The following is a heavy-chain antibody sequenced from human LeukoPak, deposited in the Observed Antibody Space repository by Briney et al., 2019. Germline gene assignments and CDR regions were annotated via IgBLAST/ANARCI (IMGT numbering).Heavy chain of an antibody. Sequence: SETLSLTCSVSGASISSHYWRWIRQPPGKGLEWIGYIHYSGSTNRNPSLKSRVTISLDTSKNQFSLKLTSVTAADTAVYYCSRAGTGFSIPGAYWGQGTLVTVSS. V-gene: IGHV4-59*11. CDR3: SRAGTGFSIPGAY. D-gene: IGHD1-14*01. CDR2: IHYSGST. CDR1: GASISSHY. J-gene: IGHJ4*02.